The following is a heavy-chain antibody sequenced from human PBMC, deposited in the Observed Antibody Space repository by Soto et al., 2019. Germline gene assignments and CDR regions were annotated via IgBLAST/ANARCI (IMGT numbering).Heavy chain of an antibody. CDR1: GFTFSSYS. Sequence: EVQLVESGGGLVQPGGSLRLSCAASGFTFSSYSMNWVRQAPGQGLEWVSYISSSSSTIYYADSVKGRFTISRDNAKNSLYLQMNSLRDEDTAVYYCARRGVDTAMVGWGMDVWGQGTTVTVSS. J-gene: IGHJ6*02. V-gene: IGHV3-48*02. D-gene: IGHD5-18*01. CDR2: ISSSSSTI. CDR3: ARRGVDTAMVGWGMDV.